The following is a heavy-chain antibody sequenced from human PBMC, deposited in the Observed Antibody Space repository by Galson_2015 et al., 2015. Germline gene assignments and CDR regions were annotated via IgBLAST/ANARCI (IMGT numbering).Heavy chain of an antibody. V-gene: IGHV3-23*01. Sequence: SLRLSCAASGFTSSSYAMSWVRQAPGKGLEWVSGISGSGGSTDYADSVKGRFTISRDNSKSTLYLQMNSLRAEDTALYYCAKLGGYSSTWSYFDYWGQGTLVAVSS. CDR2: ISGSGGST. D-gene: IGHD6-13*01. J-gene: IGHJ4*02. CDR3: AKLGGYSSTWSYFDY. CDR1: GFTSSSYA.